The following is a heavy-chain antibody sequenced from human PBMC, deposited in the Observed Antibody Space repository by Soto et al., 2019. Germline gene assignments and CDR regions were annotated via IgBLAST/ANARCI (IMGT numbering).Heavy chain of an antibody. D-gene: IGHD5-12*01. CDR3: ARHAPEWLRRSRYYYYYGMDV. CDR2: ISSSSSTI. CDR1: GFTFSSCS. Sequence: GGSLRLSCAASGFTFSSCSMNWVRQAPGKGLEWVSYISSSSSTIYYADSVKGRFTISRDNAKNSLYLQMNSLRDEHTAVYYCARHAPEWLRRSRYYYYYGMDVWGQGNPVAV. J-gene: IGHJ6*02. V-gene: IGHV3-48*02.